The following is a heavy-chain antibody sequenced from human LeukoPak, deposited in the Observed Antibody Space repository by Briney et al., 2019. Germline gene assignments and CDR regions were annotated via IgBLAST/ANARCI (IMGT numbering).Heavy chain of an antibody. V-gene: IGHV3-11*01. CDR1: GFTLIDYY. CDR2: INSSGYRV. CDR3: AKGEGRYYDSSVVDY. D-gene: IGHD3-22*01. J-gene: IGHJ4*02. Sequence: PGGSLRLSCAASGFTLIDYYMTWIRQAPGKGLEWVSYINSSGYRVYYADSVKGRFTISRDNAKNSLYLQMNSLRAEDTAVYYCAKGEGRYYDSSVVDYWGQGTLVTVSS.